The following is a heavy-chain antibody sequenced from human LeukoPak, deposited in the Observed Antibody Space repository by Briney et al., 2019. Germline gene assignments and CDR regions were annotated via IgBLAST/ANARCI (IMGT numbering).Heavy chain of an antibody. Sequence: PGGSLSLSCAASGFTFSSYWMTWVRQAPGQGLELVANINRDGTTKNYVDSVQGRFTISRDNAQSSLYLQMSSLRAEDTAVYFCARDATYSEGATYYDRLDYWGQGAQVTVSS. J-gene: IGHJ4*02. CDR2: INRDGTTK. CDR1: GFTFSSYW. D-gene: IGHD3-22*01. V-gene: IGHV3-7*04. CDR3: ARDATYSEGATYYDRLDY.